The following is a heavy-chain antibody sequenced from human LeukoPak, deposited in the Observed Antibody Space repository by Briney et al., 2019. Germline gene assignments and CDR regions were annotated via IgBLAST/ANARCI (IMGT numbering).Heavy chain of an antibody. Sequence: GASVTVSCKASGGTFSSYAISWVRQAPGQGLEWMGGIIPIFGTANYAQKFQGRVTITADKYTSTAYMELSSLRSEDTAVYYCAREMQKEGDTKGYCSGGSCYWNFDYWGQGTLVTVSS. V-gene: IGHV1-69*06. J-gene: IGHJ4*02. CDR1: GGTFSSYA. D-gene: IGHD2-15*01. CDR3: AREMQKEGDTKGYCSGGSCYWNFDY. CDR2: IIPIFGTA.